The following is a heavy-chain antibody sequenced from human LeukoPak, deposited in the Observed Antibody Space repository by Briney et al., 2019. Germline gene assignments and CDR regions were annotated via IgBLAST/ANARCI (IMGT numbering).Heavy chain of an antibody. Sequence: PGGSLRLSCAASGFTFDDYAMHWVRQAPGKGLEWVSGISWNSGSIGYADSVKGRFTISRDNAKNSLYLQMNSLRAEDTALYYCAKDMDADIVVVVAADYWGQGTLVTVSS. D-gene: IGHD2-15*01. V-gene: IGHV3-9*01. CDR2: ISWNSGSI. J-gene: IGHJ4*02. CDR3: AKDMDADIVVVVAADY. CDR1: GFTFDDYA.